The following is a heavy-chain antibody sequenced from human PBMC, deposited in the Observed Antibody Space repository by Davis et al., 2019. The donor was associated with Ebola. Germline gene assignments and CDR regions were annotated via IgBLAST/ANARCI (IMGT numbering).Heavy chain of an antibody. V-gene: IGHV3-23*01. CDR1: GFIFSSYA. D-gene: IGHD4-17*01. Sequence: GVLKISRAASGFIFSSYAMSWVRQAPGKGLEWVSSISVRSITYHADSVKGRFTISRDNSKNTLYLQMNSLRAEDTAVYYCAKVHPPTTVTTGWFDPWGQGTLVTVSS. J-gene: IGHJ5*02. CDR3: AKVHPPTTVTTGWFDP. CDR2: ISVRSIT.